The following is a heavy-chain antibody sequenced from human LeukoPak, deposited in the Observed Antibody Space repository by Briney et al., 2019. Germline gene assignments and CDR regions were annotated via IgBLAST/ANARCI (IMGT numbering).Heavy chain of an antibody. V-gene: IGHV1-2*02. CDR3: ARGLTQLRYFDWFPDAFDI. CDR1: GYTFTGYY. D-gene: IGHD3-9*01. J-gene: IGHJ3*02. Sequence: ASVKVSCKASGYTFTGYYMHWVRQAPGQGVEWMGWINPNSGGTNYAQKFQGRVTMTRETSISTAYMELSRLRSDDTAVYYCARGLTQLRYFDWFPDAFDIWGQGTMVTVSS. CDR2: INPNSGGT.